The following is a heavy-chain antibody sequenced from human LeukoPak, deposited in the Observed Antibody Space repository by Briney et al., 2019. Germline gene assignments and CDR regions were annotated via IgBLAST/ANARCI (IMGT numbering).Heavy chain of an antibody. Sequence: GRTLRLSCAAPGFTFSSYAMHWVRQAPGKGLEWVAVISYDGGNKYYSHSVEGRFTISRDNAQHPLDLQKNSVRAENRPVYYCARDDRFMTTVTTGSFDYWGGGRQVTVCS. CDR2: ISYDGGNK. CDR1: GFTFSSYA. V-gene: IGHV3-30-3*01. D-gene: IGHD4-11*01. CDR3: ARDDRFMTTVTTGSFDY. J-gene: IGHJ4*02.